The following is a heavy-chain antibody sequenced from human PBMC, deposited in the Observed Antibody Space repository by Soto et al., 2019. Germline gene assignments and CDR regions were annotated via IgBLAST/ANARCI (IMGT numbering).Heavy chain of an antibody. Sequence: LSLTCTVSGGSISSGGYYWSWIRQHPGRGLEWIGYIYYNGNTYYNPSLKSRVTVSVDTSKNQFSLNVRSVTAADTAVYYCARCSLVVIPVPGFDPWGQGTLVTVSS. CDR3: ARCSLVVIPVPGFDP. CDR1: GGSISSGGYY. CDR2: IYYNGNT. V-gene: IGHV4-31*03. J-gene: IGHJ5*02. D-gene: IGHD2-15*01.